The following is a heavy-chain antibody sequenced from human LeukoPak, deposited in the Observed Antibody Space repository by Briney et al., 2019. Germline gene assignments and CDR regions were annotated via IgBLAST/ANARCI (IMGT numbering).Heavy chain of an antibody. D-gene: IGHD3-10*01. V-gene: IGHV3-30*04. J-gene: IGHJ6*02. CDR2: ISYDGSNK. CDR1: GFTFSSYA. Sequence: QAGGSLRLSCAASGFTFSSYAMHWVRQAPGKGLEWVAVISYDGSNKYYADSVKGRFTISRDNSKNTLYLQMNSLRAEDTAVYYCARDVWFGELLWYYYYGMDVLGQGTTVTVSS. CDR3: ARDVWFGELLWYYYYGMDV.